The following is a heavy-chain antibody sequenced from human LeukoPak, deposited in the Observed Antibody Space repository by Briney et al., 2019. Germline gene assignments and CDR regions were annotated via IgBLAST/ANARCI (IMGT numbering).Heavy chain of an antibody. Sequence: ASVKVSCKASGYTFSNNYIHWVRQAPGQGLEWMGTINAGGGSTTYAQKFHGRVTMTRDTSTSTVYMELSTLSSEDTAVYYCATGHSDACGVWGQGTLVTVSS. D-gene: IGHD3-10*01. V-gene: IGHV1-46*01. CDR1: GYTFSNNY. CDR3: ATGHSDACGV. J-gene: IGHJ3*01. CDR2: INAGGGST.